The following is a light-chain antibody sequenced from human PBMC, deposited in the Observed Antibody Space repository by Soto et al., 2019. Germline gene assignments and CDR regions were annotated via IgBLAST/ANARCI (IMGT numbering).Light chain of an antibody. CDR3: QQRSNWPPSWT. Sequence: EIVLTQSPATLSLSPGERATLSCRASQSVISYLAWYQQKPGQAPRLLIYDASNRATGIPARFSGSRSGTDFTLTISSLEPEDFAVYYCQQRSNWPPSWTFGQGTKVDIK. V-gene: IGKV3-11*01. CDR1: QSVISY. CDR2: DAS. J-gene: IGKJ1*01.